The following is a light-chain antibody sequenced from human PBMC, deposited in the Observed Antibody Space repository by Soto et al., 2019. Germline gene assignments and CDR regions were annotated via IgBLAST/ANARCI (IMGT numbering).Light chain of an antibody. CDR1: NVGSRS. V-gene: IGLV3-21*01. CDR3: QVWEATGDQVV. CDR2: YDS. J-gene: IGLJ2*01. Sequence: SYELTQAPSASVAPGETARISCGGNNVGSRSVHWYQQKPGQAPFLVIYYDSDRPSGIPERFSGANSGNTATLIISRVEDGDEADYYCQVWEATGDQVVFGGGTKLTVL.